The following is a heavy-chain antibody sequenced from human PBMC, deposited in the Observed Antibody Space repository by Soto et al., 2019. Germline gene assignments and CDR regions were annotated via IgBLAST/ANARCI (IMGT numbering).Heavy chain of an antibody. CDR1: GGSITSSGYY. CDR2: TSNSGST. V-gene: IGHV4-31*03. CDR3: ARGGGSTKVAY. Sequence: QVQLQESGPGLVKPSQTLSLTCTVSGGSITSSGYYWSWIRQHPGEGLEWSGFTSNSGSTSYNPALGRRVTITVDPSSSQSTLTLKSAPAADTAVYYCARGGGSTKVAYWGQGTLVTVSP. J-gene: IGHJ4*02. D-gene: IGHD2-2*01.